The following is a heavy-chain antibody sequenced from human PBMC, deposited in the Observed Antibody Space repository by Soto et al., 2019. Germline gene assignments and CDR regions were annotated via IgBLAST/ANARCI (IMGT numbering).Heavy chain of an antibody. D-gene: IGHD2-2*01. J-gene: IGHJ4*02. Sequence: EVQLVESGGGLVQPGGSLRLSCAASGFTFSNAWMSWVRQAPGKGLEWVGRIKSKTDGGTTDYAAPVKGRFTISRDKSNNTLYKQMNSLKTEDTAVYYCTTNAIMIYAPLDYWGQRTLVTVAS. CDR2: IKSKTDGGTT. CDR3: TTNAIMIYAPLDY. V-gene: IGHV3-15*01. CDR1: GFTFSNAW.